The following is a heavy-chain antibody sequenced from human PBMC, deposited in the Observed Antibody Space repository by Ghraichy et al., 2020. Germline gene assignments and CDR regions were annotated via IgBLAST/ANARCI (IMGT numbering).Heavy chain of an antibody. J-gene: IGHJ5*02. CDR3: ARGGRISIFGVPLLNWFDP. CDR2: IYDTAET. CDR1: GVSVSGDYYF. D-gene: IGHD3-3*01. Sequence: SETLSLSCTVSGVSVSGDYYFWSWIRQPPGKTLEWIGYIYDTAETSYNPSLKSRVTISVDTPKSQFSLNLTSVTPADTAVYYCARGGRISIFGVPLLNWFDPWGPGIAVTVSP. V-gene: IGHV4-61*01.